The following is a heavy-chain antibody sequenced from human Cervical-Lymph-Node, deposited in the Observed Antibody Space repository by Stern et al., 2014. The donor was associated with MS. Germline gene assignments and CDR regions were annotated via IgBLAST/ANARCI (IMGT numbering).Heavy chain of an antibody. CDR2: IDWDDDK. D-gene: IGHD6-13*01. J-gene: IGHJ4*02. CDR1: GFSLTTSAMC. Sequence: QITLKESGPALVKPTQTLTLTCTFSGFSLTTSAMCVSWIRQPPGKALEWLALIDWDDDKYYNTTLKSSLTISKDTSKNQVLLALTNLDPVDTAKYSCARCRWDSRRWYYFDYWGQGTLVTVSS. V-gene: IGHV2-70*01. CDR3: ARCRWDSRRWYYFDY.